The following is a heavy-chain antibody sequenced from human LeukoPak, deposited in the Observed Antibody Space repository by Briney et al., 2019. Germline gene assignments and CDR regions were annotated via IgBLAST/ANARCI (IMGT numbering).Heavy chain of an antibody. V-gene: IGHV1-58*02. CDR1: GFTFTSSA. CDR2: TVVGSGNT. CDR3: AADPGGATTFDY. J-gene: IGHJ4*02. D-gene: IGHD1-26*01. Sequence: GASVKVSCKASGFTFTSSAMQWVRQARGQRLEWIGWTVVGSGNTNYAQKFQQRVTITRDMSTSTAYMELSSLRSEDTAVYYCAADPGGATTFDYWGQGTLVTVSS.